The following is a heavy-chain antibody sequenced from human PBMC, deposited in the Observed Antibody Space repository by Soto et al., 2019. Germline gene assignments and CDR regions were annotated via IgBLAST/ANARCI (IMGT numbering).Heavy chain of an antibody. Sequence: EVQLVQSGAEVKKPGESLQISCQGSGYTFPNYWIGWVRQRPGKGLEWMGAISPADSDARYSPSFQGQVTMSVDKSISTAYLQWNSLRASDTAIYYCARRPRLNYAGYYGFDVWGQGTSVTVSS. CDR3: ARRPRLNYAGYYGFDV. CDR1: GYTFPNYW. J-gene: IGHJ6*02. CDR2: ISPADSDA. D-gene: IGHD1-7*01. V-gene: IGHV5-51*01.